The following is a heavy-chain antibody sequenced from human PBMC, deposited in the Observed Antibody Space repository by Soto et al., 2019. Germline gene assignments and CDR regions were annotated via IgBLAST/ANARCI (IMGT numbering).Heavy chain of an antibody. CDR2: IFHSGST. CDR3: ARVGYYDSSGYPQASFDI. V-gene: IGHV4-4*02. D-gene: IGHD3-22*01. Sequence: SETLSLTCAVSGGSMRSNNRWSWVRQPPGKGLEWIGEIFHSGSTNYNPSLKTRVTISVDKSKNQFSLKLSSVTAADTAVYYCARVGYYDSSGYPQASFDIWGQGTMVTVSS. J-gene: IGHJ3*02. CDR1: GGSMRSNNR.